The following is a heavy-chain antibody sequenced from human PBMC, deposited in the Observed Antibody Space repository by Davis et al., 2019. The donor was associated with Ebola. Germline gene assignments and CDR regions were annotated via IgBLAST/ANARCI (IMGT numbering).Heavy chain of an antibody. CDR1: GGSISSGDYY. D-gene: IGHD3-10*01. CDR2: IYYSGST. Sequence: LRLSCTVSGGSISSGDYYWSWIRQPPGKGLEWIGYIYYSGSTYYNPSLKSRVTISVDTSKNQFSLKLSSVTAADTAVYYCAARPTYYYGSGHDYWGQGTLVTVSS. CDR3: AARPTYYYGSGHDY. V-gene: IGHV4-30-4*01. J-gene: IGHJ4*02.